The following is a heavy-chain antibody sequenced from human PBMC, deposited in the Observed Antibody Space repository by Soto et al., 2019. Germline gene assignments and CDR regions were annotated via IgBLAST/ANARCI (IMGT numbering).Heavy chain of an antibody. D-gene: IGHD1-1*01. CDR1: GYTFTSYD. CDR2: MNPNTGNS. J-gene: IGHJ6*01. V-gene: IGHV1-8*02. CDR3: ARRAHTNAWNGFCEDKYYSSL. Sequence: ASVKVSCKASGYTFTSYDIYWVRQATVQGLEWMGWMNPNTGNSAYAQKFQVRVTVTSDTSISTVHMELCSLRSEDTAVYYCARRAHTNAWNGFCEDKYYSSLWGHGTVVTGFS.